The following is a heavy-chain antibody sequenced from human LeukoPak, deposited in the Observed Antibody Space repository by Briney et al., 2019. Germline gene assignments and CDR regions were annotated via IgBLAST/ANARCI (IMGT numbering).Heavy chain of an antibody. CDR1: GGSISNTNYY. J-gene: IGHJ4*02. D-gene: IGHD6-13*01. Sequence: PSETLSLTCTVSGGSISNTNYYWAWIRQPPGRGREWFGSIYYTGTTFDNPSLKSRVTLSVDTSKNQFSLRLTSVTAADTAFYYCAREEYSSDWYGHDSWGQGTLVTVSS. CDR2: IYYTGTT. V-gene: IGHV4-39*07. CDR3: AREEYSSDWYGHDS.